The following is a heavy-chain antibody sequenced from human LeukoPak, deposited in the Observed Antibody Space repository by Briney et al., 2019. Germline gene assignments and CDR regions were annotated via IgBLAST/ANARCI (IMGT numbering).Heavy chain of an antibody. J-gene: IGHJ4*02. V-gene: IGHV1-69*04. D-gene: IGHD2-2*01. CDR1: GGTFSSYA. CDR2: IIPILGIA. Sequence: ASVKVSCKASGGTFSSYAISWVRQAPGQGLEWMERIIPILGIANYAQKFQGRVTITADKSTSTAYMELSSLRSEDTAVYYCAREPAYGDWGQGTLVTVSS. CDR3: AREPAYGD.